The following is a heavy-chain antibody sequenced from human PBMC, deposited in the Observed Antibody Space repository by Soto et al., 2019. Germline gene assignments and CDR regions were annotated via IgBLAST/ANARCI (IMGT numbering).Heavy chain of an antibody. CDR1: AYTFTSYG. Sequence: HVHLVQSGAEVKKPGASVKVSCKASAYTFTSYGITWVRQAPGQGLEWMGWISAHNGNTDYAQKLQGRVIVTRDTSTSTAYMELRSLRSDDTAVYYCARGRYGDYWGQGALVTVSS. CDR3: ARGRYGDY. D-gene: IGHD1-1*01. V-gene: IGHV1-18*01. CDR2: ISAHNGNT. J-gene: IGHJ4*02.